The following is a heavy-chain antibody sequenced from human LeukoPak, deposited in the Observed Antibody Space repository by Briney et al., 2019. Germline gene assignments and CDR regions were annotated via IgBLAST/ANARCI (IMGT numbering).Heavy chain of an antibody. CDR2: MNPNSGNT. CDR1: GYTFTSYD. D-gene: IGHD2-2*01. V-gene: IGHV1-8*01. Sequence: GASVKVSCKASGYTFTSYDINWVRQATGRGLEWMGWMNPNSGNTGYAQKFQGRVTMTRNTSISTAYMELSSLRSEDTAVYYCARARRRAGYCSSTSCYVSPPGYWGQGTLVTVSS. CDR3: ARARRRAGYCSSTSCYVSPPGY. J-gene: IGHJ4*02.